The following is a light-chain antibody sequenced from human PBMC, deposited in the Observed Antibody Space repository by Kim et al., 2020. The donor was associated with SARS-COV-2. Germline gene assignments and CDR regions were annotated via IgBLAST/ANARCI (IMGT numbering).Light chain of an antibody. V-gene: IGLV3-19*01. CDR3: NSRDSSGNYV. CDR1: SLRSYY. CDR2: GKN. Sequence: VALGQTVRITCQGDSLRSYYASWYQQKPGRAPVLVIYGKNNRSSGIPDRFSGSSSGNTASLTITGAQAEDEADYYCNSRDSSGNYVFGTGTKVTVL. J-gene: IGLJ1*01.